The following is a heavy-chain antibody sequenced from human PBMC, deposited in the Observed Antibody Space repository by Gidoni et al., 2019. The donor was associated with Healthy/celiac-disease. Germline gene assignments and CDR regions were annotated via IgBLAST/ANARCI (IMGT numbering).Heavy chain of an antibody. CDR2: ISGSGGST. D-gene: IGHD6-13*01. CDR1: GFTFSSYA. V-gene: IGHV3-23*01. J-gene: IGHJ6*02. Sequence: EVQLLESGGGLVQPGGSLRLSCAASGFTFSSYAMSWVRQAPGKGLGWVSAISGSGGSTYYADSVKGRFTISRDNSKNTLYLQMNSLRAEDTAVYYCAKDTRIAAAGPGYYYYGMDVWGQGTTVTVSS. CDR3: AKDTRIAAAGPGYYYYGMDV.